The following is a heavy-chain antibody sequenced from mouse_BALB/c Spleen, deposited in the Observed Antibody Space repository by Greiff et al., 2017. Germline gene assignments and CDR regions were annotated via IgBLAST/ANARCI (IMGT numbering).Heavy chain of an antibody. V-gene: IGHV1-82*01. CDR1: GYAFSSSW. CDR3: ARSPYRYGSSYPGYWYFDV. D-gene: IGHD1-1*01. Sequence: QVQLQQSGPELVKPGASVKISCKASGYAFSSSWMNWVKQRPGQGLEWIGRIYPGDGDTDYNGKFKGKATLTADKSSSTAYMQLSSLTSVDSAVYFCARSPYRYGSSYPGYWYFDVWGAGTTVTVSS. CDR2: IYPGDGDT. J-gene: IGHJ1*01.